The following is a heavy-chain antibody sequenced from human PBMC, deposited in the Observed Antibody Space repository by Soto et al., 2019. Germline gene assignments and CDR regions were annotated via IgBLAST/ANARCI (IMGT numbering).Heavy chain of an antibody. CDR3: ARSGPYCNGGSCYFQY. D-gene: IGHD2-15*01. V-gene: IGHV1-69*01. J-gene: IGHJ1*01. Sequence: QVQLVQSGAEVKKPGSSVKVSCKVSGGTFSSFDISWLRQAPGQRLEWMGGIIPAFGPANYAPNFQGTVSITADVSATTVYMELSSLRSDDTGVYYCARSGPYCNGGSCYFQYWGQGTLVTVSS. CDR2: IIPAFGPA. CDR1: GGTFSSFD.